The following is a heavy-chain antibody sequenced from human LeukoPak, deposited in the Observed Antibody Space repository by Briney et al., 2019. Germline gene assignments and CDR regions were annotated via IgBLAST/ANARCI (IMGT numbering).Heavy chain of an antibody. Sequence: SETLSLTCAVYGGSFSGYYWSWIRQPPGKGLEWIGEINHSGSTNYNPSLKSRATISVDTSKNQFSLKLSSVTAADTAVYYCARLGVLESYWGQGTLVTVSS. J-gene: IGHJ4*02. V-gene: IGHV4-34*01. CDR1: GGSFSGYY. D-gene: IGHD3-3*01. CDR3: ARLGVLESY. CDR2: INHSGST.